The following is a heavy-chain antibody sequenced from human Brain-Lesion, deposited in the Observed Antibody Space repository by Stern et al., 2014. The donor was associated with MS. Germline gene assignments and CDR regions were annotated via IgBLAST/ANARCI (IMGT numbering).Heavy chain of an antibody. CDR2: VYYSGSI. V-gene: IGHV4-31*03. D-gene: IGHD3-3*02. J-gene: IGHJ2*01. Sequence: QVQLQESGPGLVKPLQTLSLTCTVSGGSFSSGGYFWNWIRQHPGKGLEWIGHVYYSGSIAYNPSLKSRVTISVDTSKNQFSLRLRSVTAADTAVYYCARNPALWYFDLWGRGTLAAVSS. CDR3: ARNPALWYFDL. CDR1: GGSFSSGGYF.